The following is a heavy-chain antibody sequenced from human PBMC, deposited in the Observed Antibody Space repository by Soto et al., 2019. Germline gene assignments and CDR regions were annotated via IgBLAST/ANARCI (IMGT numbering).Heavy chain of an antibody. Sequence: PGGSLRLSCAASGFTVSSNYMSWVRQAPGKGLEWVSVIYSGGSIYYADSVKGRFTISRDNSKNTLYLQMNSLRAEDTAVYYCARLYSSSSGDIDYWGQGTLVTVSS. V-gene: IGHV3-53*01. D-gene: IGHD6-6*01. CDR2: IYSGGSI. CDR3: ARLYSSSSGDIDY. CDR1: GFTVSSNY. J-gene: IGHJ4*02.